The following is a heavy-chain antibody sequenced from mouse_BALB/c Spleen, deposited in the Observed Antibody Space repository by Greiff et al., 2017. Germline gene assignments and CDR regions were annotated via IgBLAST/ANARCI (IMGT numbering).Heavy chain of an antibody. V-gene: IGHV5-9-4*01. CDR1: GFTFSSYA. D-gene: IGHD1-2*01. Sequence: EVKLMESGGGLVKPGGSLKLSCAASGFTFSSYAMSWVRQSPEKRLEWVAEISSGGSYTYYPDTVTGRFTISRDNAKNTLYLEMSSLRSEDTAMYYCARDQLLRLRHAMDYWGQGTSVTVSS. CDR3: ARDQLLRLRHAMDY. CDR2: ISSGGSYT. J-gene: IGHJ4*01.